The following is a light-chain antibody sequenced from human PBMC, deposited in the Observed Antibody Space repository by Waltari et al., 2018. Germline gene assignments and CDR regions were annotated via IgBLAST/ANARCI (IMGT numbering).Light chain of an antibody. Sequence: DIVLTQSPGTLSMSPGEGATLSCRASQSVSSTYIAWYQQRPGQAPRLLIDASSSRATGIPDRFSGSGSATDFTLTISRLEPEDFAVYYCQQYDGSPHTFGQGTKVEMK. CDR1: QSVSSTY. J-gene: IGKJ1*01. V-gene: IGKV3-20*01. CDR2: ASS. CDR3: QQYDGSPHT.